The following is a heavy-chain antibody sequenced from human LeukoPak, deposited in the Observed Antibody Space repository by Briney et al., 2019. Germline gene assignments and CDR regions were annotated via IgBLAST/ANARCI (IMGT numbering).Heavy chain of an antibody. Sequence: SETLSLTCTVSGDSISSAGYSWTWIRQPPGKGLQWIGYISYSGNTYYSPSLKSRVSISLDASKNQLSLKLTSVTAADTATYFCARDVLVTSSPDAFDIWGQGTMVTVSS. CDR3: ARDVLVTSSPDAFDI. V-gene: IGHV4-31*03. CDR2: ISYSGNT. D-gene: IGHD2-21*02. J-gene: IGHJ3*02. CDR1: GDSISSAGYS.